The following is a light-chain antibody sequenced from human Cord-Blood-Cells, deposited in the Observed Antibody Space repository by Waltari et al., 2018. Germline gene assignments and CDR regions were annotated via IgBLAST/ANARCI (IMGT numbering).Light chain of an antibody. J-gene: IGKJ4*01. V-gene: IGKV3-20*01. CDR2: GAS. CDR3: QQYGSSPLT. CDR1: QSVSSSY. Sequence: DIVLTQSPGTLSLSPGESATLSCRASQSVSSSYLAWYQQKPGPAPRLPIYGASSRATGIPDRFSGSGSGTDFTLTISRLVPEDFAVYYCQQYGSSPLTFGGGTKVEIK.